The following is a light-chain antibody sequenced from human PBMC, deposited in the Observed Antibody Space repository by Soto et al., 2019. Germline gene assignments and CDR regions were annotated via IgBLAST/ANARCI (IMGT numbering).Light chain of an antibody. Sequence: EIVMTQSPGTLSLSPGETATLSCRASQSVSSNYVAWFHQKPGQAPRLLIYGASSRATGVPDRFSASGSGTDFTLTISRLEPEDFAVYYCQQYNTWPPTFGGGTKVDI. J-gene: IGKJ4*01. CDR2: GAS. CDR1: QSVSSNY. V-gene: IGKV3-20*01. CDR3: QQYNTWPPT.